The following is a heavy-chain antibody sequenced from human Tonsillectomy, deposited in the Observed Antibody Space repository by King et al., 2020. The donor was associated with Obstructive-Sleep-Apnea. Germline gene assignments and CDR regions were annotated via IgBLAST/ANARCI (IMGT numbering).Heavy chain of an antibody. J-gene: IGHJ4*02. Sequence: VQLVESGGGLVKPGGSLRLSCETSGFTFSGFGLNWVRQAQGKGLEWVSTITSSGRFINYAESVKGRFTISRDNTKNSVYLQMNSLTPDDTAVYYCTRDPDLFHWGQGALVIVSS. D-gene: IGHD1-14*01. CDR1: GFTFSGFG. V-gene: IGHV3-21*01. CDR3: TRDPDLFH. CDR2: ITSSGRFI.